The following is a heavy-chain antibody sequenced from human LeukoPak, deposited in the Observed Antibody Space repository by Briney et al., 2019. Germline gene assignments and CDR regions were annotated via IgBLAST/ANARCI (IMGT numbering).Heavy chain of an antibody. V-gene: IGHV5-51*01. J-gene: IGHJ6*03. CDR3: ARSAYCSSTSCYHYYYYMDV. CDR2: IYPGDSDT. D-gene: IGHD2-2*01. CDR1: GYSFTSYW. Sequence: GESLKISCKGSGYSFTSYWIGWVRQMPGKGLEWMGIIYPGDSDTRYSPSFQGQVTIPADKSISTAYLQWSSLKASDTAMYYCARSAYCSSTSCYHYYYYMDVWGKGTTVTVSS.